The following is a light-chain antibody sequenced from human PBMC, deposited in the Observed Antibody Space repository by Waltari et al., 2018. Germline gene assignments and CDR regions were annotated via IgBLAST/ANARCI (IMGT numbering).Light chain of an antibody. CDR2: AAS. V-gene: IGKV1-9*01. CDR1: QGISHL. Sequence: IQLTQSPSSLSASVGDRVTITCRASQGISHLVAWHQQKPGKAPKLLNYAASTLQSGVPSRFSGSGAGTDFTRTITSLQPEDFATYYCQLLNSSQWTFGQGTKVEIK. CDR3: QLLNSSQWT. J-gene: IGKJ1*01.